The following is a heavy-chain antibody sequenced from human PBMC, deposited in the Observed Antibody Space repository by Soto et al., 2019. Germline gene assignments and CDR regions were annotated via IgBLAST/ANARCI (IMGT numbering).Heavy chain of an antibody. CDR2: INHSGST. V-gene: IGHV4-34*01. D-gene: IGHD3-10*01. Sequence: SETLSLTCAVYGGSFSGYYWSWIHQPPGKGLEWIGEINHSGSTNYNPSLKSRGTISVDTSKNQFSLKLSSVTAADTAVYYCARIVPYYYGSGSYFRGWFDPWGQGTLVTVSS. CDR3: ARIVPYYYGSGSYFRGWFDP. J-gene: IGHJ5*02. CDR1: GGSFSGYY.